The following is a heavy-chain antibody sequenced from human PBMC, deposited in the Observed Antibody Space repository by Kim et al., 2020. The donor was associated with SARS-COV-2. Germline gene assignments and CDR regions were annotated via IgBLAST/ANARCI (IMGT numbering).Heavy chain of an antibody. V-gene: IGHV1-69*04. J-gene: IGHJ4*02. CDR1: GGTFSSYA. D-gene: IGHD3-22*01. Sequence: SVKVSCKASGGTFSSYAISWVRQAPGQGLEWMGRIIPILGIANYAQKFQGRVTITADKSTSTAYMELSSLRSEDTAVYYCAREHLNYDSSEFDYWGQGTLVTVSS. CDR2: IIPILGIA. CDR3: AREHLNYDSSEFDY.